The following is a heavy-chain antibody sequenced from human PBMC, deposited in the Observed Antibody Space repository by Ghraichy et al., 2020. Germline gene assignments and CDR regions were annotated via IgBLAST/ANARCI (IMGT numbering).Heavy chain of an antibody. Sequence: LSLTCAASGFTFSSYGMHWVRQAPGKGLEWVAVIWYDGSNKYYADSVKGRFTISRDNSKNTLYLQMNSLRAEDTAVYYCARKTRGAEGEYYFDYWGQGTLVTVSS. CDR3: ARKTRGAEGEYYFDY. D-gene: IGHD3-16*01. J-gene: IGHJ4*02. CDR1: GFTFSSYG. CDR2: IWYDGSNK. V-gene: IGHV3-33*08.